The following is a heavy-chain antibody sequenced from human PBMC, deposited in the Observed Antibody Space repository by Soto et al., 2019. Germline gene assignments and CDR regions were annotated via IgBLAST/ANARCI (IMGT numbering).Heavy chain of an antibody. CDR3: AKGQRYYSSASCYFLPRVDDP. J-gene: IGHJ5*02. CDR2: INSNSGSV. D-gene: IGHD2-2*01. Sequence: EVQLVESGGGLVQPGRSLRLSCVASGFTFDDYAMHWVRQAPGKGLEWVSGINSNSGSVGYAYSVQGRFTISRDNAKNSLYLQMNSLSPEDTAWYYCAKGQRYYSSASCYFLPRVDDPLGQGTLVTVSS. CDR1: GFTFDDYA. V-gene: IGHV3-9*01.